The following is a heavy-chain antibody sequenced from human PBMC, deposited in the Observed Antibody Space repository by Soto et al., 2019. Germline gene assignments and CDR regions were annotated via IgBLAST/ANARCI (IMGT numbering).Heavy chain of an antibody. CDR1: GFTFSSYG. V-gene: IGHV3-30*03. CDR3: ARANKLYCSGGSCNAEYFQH. CDR2: ISYDGSNK. Sequence: GGSLRLSCAASGFTFSSYGMHWVRQAPGKGLEWVAVISYDGSNKYYADSVKGRFTISRDNSKNTLYLQMNSLRAEDTAVYYCARANKLYCSGGSCNAEYFQHWGQGTLVTVSS. J-gene: IGHJ1*01. D-gene: IGHD2-15*01.